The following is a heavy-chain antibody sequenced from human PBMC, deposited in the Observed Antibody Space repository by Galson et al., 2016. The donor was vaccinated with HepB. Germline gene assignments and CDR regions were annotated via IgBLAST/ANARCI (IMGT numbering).Heavy chain of an antibody. CDR2: ISYHGSDI. CDR1: GFTFSTSA. Sequence: SLRLSCAASGFTFSTSAMHWVRQAPGKGLAWLAVISYHGSDIFSAASVKGRFTISRDNPKKTLFLQRNNLRTENTAVYFCARDFFSSSSFIDFWGQGTLVTVSS. V-gene: IGHV3-30-3*01. J-gene: IGHJ4*02. CDR3: ARDFFSSSSFIDF. D-gene: IGHD2-2*01.